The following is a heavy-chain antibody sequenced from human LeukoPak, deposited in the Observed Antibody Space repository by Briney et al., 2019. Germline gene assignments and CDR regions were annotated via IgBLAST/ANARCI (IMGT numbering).Heavy chain of an antibody. CDR2: ISISGSTI. Sequence: GGSLRLSCAAPGFTFSSYEMNWVRQAPGKGLEWVSYISISGSTIYYADSVKGRFTVSRDNAKNSLYLQMNGLRDEDTAVYYCARDRPLLWFGESDAFHIWGQETRVTVSS. V-gene: IGHV3-48*03. J-gene: IGHJ3*02. D-gene: IGHD3-10*01. CDR1: GFTFSSYE. CDR3: ARDRPLLWFGESDAFHI.